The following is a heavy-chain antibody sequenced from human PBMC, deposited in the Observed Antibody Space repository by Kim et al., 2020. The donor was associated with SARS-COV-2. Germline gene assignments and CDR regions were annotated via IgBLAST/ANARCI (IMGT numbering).Heavy chain of an antibody. CDR1: EFTFNNYW. CDR2: INSDESST. D-gene: IGHD3-10*01. V-gene: IGHV3-74*03. Sequence: GGSLRLSCAASEFTFNNYWMHWVRQAPGKGLVWVSRINSDESSTTYADSVKGRFTISRDNAKNTLYLQMNSLRAEDTAVYNCARGGRGRDDAFDIWGQGTMVTVSS. J-gene: IGHJ3*02. CDR3: ARGGRGRDDAFDI.